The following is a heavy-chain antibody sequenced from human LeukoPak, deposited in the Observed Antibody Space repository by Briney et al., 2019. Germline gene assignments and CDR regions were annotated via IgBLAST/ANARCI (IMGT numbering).Heavy chain of an antibody. CDR2: ISASGGTT. V-gene: IGHV3-23*01. J-gene: IGHJ5*01. D-gene: IGHD2-2*01. CDR1: GFTFNNYA. CDR3: AKEPREYCSSTSCPNWFDS. Sequence: GGSLRLSCAASGFTFNNYAMSWVRQAPGKGLEWVSAISASGGTTYYADSVKGRFIISRDNSENTLFLQMNSLRAEDTAVYYCAKEPREYCSSTSCPNWFDSWGQGTLVTVSS.